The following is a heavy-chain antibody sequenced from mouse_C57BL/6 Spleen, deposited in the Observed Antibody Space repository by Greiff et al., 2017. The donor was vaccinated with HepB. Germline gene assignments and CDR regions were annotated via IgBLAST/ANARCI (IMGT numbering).Heavy chain of an antibody. CDR2: IDPSDSYT. V-gene: IGHV1-50*01. CDR3: ARRSFGSSSYYYAMDY. J-gene: IGHJ4*01. Sequence: VQLQQPGAELVKPGASVKLSCKASGYTFTSYWMQWVNQRPGQGLEWIGEIDPSDSYTNYNQKFKGKATLTVDTSSSTAYMQLSSLTSEDSAVYYCARRSFGSSSYYYAMDYWGQGTSVTVSS. D-gene: IGHD1-1*01. CDR1: GYTFTSYW.